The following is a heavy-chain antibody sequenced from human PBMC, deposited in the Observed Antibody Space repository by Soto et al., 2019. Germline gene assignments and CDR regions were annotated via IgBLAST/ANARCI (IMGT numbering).Heavy chain of an antibody. D-gene: IGHD4-17*01. CDR2: IYYSGST. Sequence: QVQLHESGPGLVKPSQTLSLTCTVSGGSISSGAYYWSWIRQPPGKGLEWIGYIYYSGSTYSNPSLKSRVTISVDTSKTQFSLKLSSVTAADTAVYYCASHDYAHYGIDVWGPGTTVTVSS. CDR1: GGSISSGAYY. CDR3: ASHDYAHYGIDV. V-gene: IGHV4-30-4*01. J-gene: IGHJ6*02.